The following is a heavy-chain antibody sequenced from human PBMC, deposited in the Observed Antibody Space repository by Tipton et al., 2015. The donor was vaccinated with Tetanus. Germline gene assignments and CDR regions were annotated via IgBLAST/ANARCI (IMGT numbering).Heavy chain of an antibody. CDR2: IFYSGST. V-gene: IGHV4-39*07. D-gene: IGHD1-26*01. CDR1: GGSVSSSTYY. Sequence: TLSLTCTVSGGSVSSSTYYWVWIRQPPGKGLEWIGTIFYSGSTYYSPSLKSRVTTSIDSSKNQFSLKLSSVTAADTAVYYCARGGGTVGSIPLYSWLDPWGQGTLVTVSS. CDR3: ARGGGTVGSIPLYSWLDP. J-gene: IGHJ5*02.